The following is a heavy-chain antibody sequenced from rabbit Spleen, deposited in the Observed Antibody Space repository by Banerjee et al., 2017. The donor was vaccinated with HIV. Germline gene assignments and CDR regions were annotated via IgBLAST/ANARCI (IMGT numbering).Heavy chain of an antibody. CDR2: IYPSSVRT. CDR1: GFTISSSYW. V-gene: IGHV1S45*01. J-gene: IGHJ4*01. CDR3: VRDQAGDADYGPYYLNL. D-gene: IGHD2-1*01. Sequence: QEQLVESGGGLVQPEGSLTLTCTASGFTISSSYWICWVRQAPGKGLEWIGCIYPSSVRTYYANWVNGRFTISSHNAQNTLYLQLSSLTAADTATYFCVRDQAGDADYGPYYLNLWGPGTLVTVS.